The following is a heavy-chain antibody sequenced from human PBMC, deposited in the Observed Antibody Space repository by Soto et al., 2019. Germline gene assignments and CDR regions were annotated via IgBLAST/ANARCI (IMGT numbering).Heavy chain of an antibody. CDR3: ARARYNYFDY. Sequence: SETLSLTCTVSGGSISSGGYYWSWIRQHPGKGLEWIGYIYYSRSTYYNPSLKCRVTISADTSKNQFSLKLSSVTAADTAVYYCARARYNYFDYWGQGTLVTVSS. CDR2: IYYSRST. V-gene: IGHV4-31*03. J-gene: IGHJ4*02. D-gene: IGHD2-2*02. CDR1: GGSISSGGYY.